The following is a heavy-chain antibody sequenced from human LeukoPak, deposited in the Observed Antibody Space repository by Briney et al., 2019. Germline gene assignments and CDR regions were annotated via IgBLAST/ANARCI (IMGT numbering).Heavy chain of an antibody. V-gene: IGHV1-69*04. CDR2: IIPILGIA. J-gene: IGHJ4*02. CDR1: GGTFSSYA. CDR3: ARDGDEWLVHYFDY. Sequence: ASVKVSCKASGGTFSSYAISWVRQAPGQGLEWMGRIIPILGIANYAQKFQGRVTITADKSTSTAYMELSSLRSEDTAVYYCARDGDEWLVHYFDYWGQGTLVTVSS. D-gene: IGHD6-19*01.